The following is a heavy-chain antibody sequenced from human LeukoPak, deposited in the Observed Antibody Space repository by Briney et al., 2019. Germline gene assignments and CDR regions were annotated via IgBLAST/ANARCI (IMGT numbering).Heavy chain of an antibody. CDR2: IIPIFGTA. CDR1: GGTFSSYA. D-gene: IGHD4-17*01. J-gene: IGHJ6*03. Sequence: ASVKVSCKASGGTFSSYAISWVRQAPGQGLEWMGGIIPIFGTANYAQKFQGRVTFTADESTSTAYMELSSLRSEDTAVYYCARTTVTAYYYYYYYMDVWGKGTTVTVSS. CDR3: ARTTVTAYYYYYYYMDV. V-gene: IGHV1-69*01.